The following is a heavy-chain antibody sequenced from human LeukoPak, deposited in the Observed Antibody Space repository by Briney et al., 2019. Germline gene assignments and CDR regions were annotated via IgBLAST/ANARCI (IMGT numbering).Heavy chain of an antibody. CDR2: ISRSGSTI. J-gene: IGHJ5*02. CDR1: GFTFSSYE. CDR3: AREGIAAGFDP. V-gene: IGHV3-48*03. Sequence: GGSLRLSCAASGFTFSSYEMNWVRQAPGKGLEWVSYISRSGSTIYYADSVKGRFTISRDNAKNSPYLQMNSLRAEDTAVYYCAREGIAAGFDPWGQGTLVTVSS. D-gene: IGHD6-13*01.